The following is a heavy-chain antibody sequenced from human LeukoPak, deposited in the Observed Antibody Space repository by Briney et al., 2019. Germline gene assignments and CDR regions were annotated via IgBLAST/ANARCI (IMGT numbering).Heavy chain of an antibody. CDR2: ISGSGGST. CDR3: AKGPSLYSSSWYAAVDY. V-gene: IGHV3-23*01. CDR1: GFTFSSYA. J-gene: IGHJ4*02. Sequence: GGSLRLSCAASGFTFSSYAMSWVRQAPGKGLEWVSAISGSGGSTYYADSVKGRFTISRDNSKNTLYLQMNSLRAEDTAVYYCAKGPSLYSSSWYAAVDYWGQGTLVTVSS. D-gene: IGHD6-13*01.